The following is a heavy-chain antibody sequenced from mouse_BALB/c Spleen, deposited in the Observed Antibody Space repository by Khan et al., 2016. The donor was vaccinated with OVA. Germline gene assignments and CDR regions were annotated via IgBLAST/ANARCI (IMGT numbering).Heavy chain of an antibody. CDR1: GYSITRNYA. CDR3: SRGNYYGYAMDY. Sequence: EVQLVESGPGLVKPSQSLSLTCTVTGYSITRNYAWNWIRQFPGHQLEWMGYISYSGSTNYNPSLKSRISSTRDTSKNQFFLQLNSVTTEDTVTYYCSRGNYYGYAMDYWGQGTSITVSS. J-gene: IGHJ4*01. CDR2: ISYSGST. V-gene: IGHV3-2*02. D-gene: IGHD1-1*01.